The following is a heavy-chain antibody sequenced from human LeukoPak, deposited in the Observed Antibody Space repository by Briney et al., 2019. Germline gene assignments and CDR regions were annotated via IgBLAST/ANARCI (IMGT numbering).Heavy chain of an antibody. CDR2: IGAGGGST. Sequence: GGSLRLSCAVSGFSVTNNYMSWVRQAPGKGLEWVSTIGAGGGSTYYADSVKGRCTISSDKSTNTLYLIMNSLRAEDTAVYYCAKAYCSGGSCYVRGFDYWGQGTLVTVSS. V-gene: IGHV3-23*01. CDR1: GFSVTNNY. D-gene: IGHD2-15*01. J-gene: IGHJ4*02. CDR3: AKAYCSGGSCYVRGFDY.